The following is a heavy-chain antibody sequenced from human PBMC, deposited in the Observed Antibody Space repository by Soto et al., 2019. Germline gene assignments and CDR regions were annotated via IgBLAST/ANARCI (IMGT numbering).Heavy chain of an antibody. CDR1: GGSFSGYY. CDR3: ARGSGYCSSTSCRGWFDP. V-gene: IGHV4-34*01. D-gene: IGHD2-2*01. Sequence: SETLSLTCAGYGGSFSGYYWSWIRQPPGKGLEWIGEINHSGSTNYNPSLKSRVTISVDTSKNQFSLKLSSVTAADTAVYYCARGSGYCSSTSCRGWFDPWGQGTLVTVSS. J-gene: IGHJ5*02. CDR2: INHSGST.